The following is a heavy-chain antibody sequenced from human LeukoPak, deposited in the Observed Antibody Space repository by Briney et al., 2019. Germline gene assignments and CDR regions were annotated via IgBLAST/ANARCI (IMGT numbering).Heavy chain of an antibody. CDR2: INPDGNKK. D-gene: IGHD1/OR15-1a*01. CDR1: GLTFSSSW. Sequence: GGSLRLSCAVSGLTFSSSWMDWVRQAPGKGLEWVASINPDGNKKYSADSVKGRFTISRDNAENSLYLQMNSLRAEDTAMYYCAKGTKPVMTIPDYWGQGILVTVSS. V-gene: IGHV3-7*03. CDR3: AKGTKPVMTIPDY. J-gene: IGHJ4*02.